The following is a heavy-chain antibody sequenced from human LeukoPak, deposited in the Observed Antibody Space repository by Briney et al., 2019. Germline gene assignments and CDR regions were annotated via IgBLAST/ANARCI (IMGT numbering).Heavy chain of an antibody. CDR3: ARRFMVRDEVGWFDP. CDR1: GGSISSSSYY. Sequence: MPSETLSLTCTVSGGSISSSSYYWGWIRQPPGKGLEWIGSIYYSGSTYYDPSLKSRVTISVDTSKNQFSLRLSSVTAADTAVYYCARRFMVRDEVGWFDPWGQGTLVTVSS. J-gene: IGHJ5*02. D-gene: IGHD3-10*01. CDR2: IYYSGST. V-gene: IGHV4-39*07.